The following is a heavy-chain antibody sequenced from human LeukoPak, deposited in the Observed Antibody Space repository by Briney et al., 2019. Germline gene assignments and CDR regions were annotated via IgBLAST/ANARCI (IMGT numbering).Heavy chain of an antibody. Sequence: GGSLRLSCAASGFTFSSYAMSWVRQAPGKGLEWVSAISGSGGSTYYADSVKGRFTISRDNSKNTLYLQMNSLRAEDTAVYYCAKDPLAYCGGDCYSDYWGQGTLVTVSS. V-gene: IGHV3-23*01. CDR1: GFTFSSYA. J-gene: IGHJ4*02. CDR3: AKDPLAYCGGDCYSDY. D-gene: IGHD2-21*02. CDR2: ISGSGGST.